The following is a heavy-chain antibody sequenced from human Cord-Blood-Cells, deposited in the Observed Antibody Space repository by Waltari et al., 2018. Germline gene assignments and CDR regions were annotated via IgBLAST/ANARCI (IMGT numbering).Heavy chain of an antibody. D-gene: IGHD6-13*01. Sequence: EVQLLESGGGLVQPGGSLRLARAASGFTFSSYALSWARLAPGKGLEWVETISGSGGSTYYADSVKGRFTISRDNSKNTLYLQMNSLRAEDTAVYYCAKESRIGYSSSWYDWGQGTLVTVSS. V-gene: IGHV3-23*01. J-gene: IGHJ4*02. CDR1: GFTFSSYA. CDR3: AKESRIGYSSSWYD. CDR2: ISGSGGST.